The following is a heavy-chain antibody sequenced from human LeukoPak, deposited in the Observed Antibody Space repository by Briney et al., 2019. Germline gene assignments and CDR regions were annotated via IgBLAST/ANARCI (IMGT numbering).Heavy chain of an antibody. Sequence: PGGSLRLSCVASGFDFNIYWMSWVRQAPGKGLEWVANIKHDRFEKHYVDSVKGRFTISRDNPKSSLYLQMSSLRDDDTAVYYCARQGWNGVFFCDFWGQGTVVTVSS. D-gene: IGHD1-1*01. V-gene: IGHV3-7*01. J-gene: IGHJ4*02. CDR1: GFDFNIYW. CDR3: ARQGWNGVFFCDF. CDR2: IKHDRFEK.